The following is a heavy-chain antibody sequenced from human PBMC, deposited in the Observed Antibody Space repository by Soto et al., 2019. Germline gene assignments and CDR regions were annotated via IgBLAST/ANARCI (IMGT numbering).Heavy chain of an antibody. Sequence: GGCLRLSCAASGFSFNSFAMGWVRQAPGKGLVWVSAISCSGGRSYSADSVKGRFTISRDNSKNTLYLQMSSLRAEDTSVYYCARGFSASRAHPREFWGQGTLVTVSS. CDR3: ARGFSASRAHPREF. CDR2: ISCSGGRS. V-gene: IGHV3-23*01. CDR1: GFSFNSFA. J-gene: IGHJ4*02. D-gene: IGHD2-2*01.